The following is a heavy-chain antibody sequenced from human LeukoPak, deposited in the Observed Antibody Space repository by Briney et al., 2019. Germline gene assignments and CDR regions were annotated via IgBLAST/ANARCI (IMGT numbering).Heavy chain of an antibody. J-gene: IGHJ5*02. D-gene: IGHD6-19*01. V-gene: IGHV4-59*01. CDR2: IYYSGTT. CDR3: ARGQPQRYSSGWYVNWFDP. CDR1: GASISSSY. Sequence: SETLSLTCSVSGASISSSYWSWIRQPPGKGLEWIGYIYYSGTTKYNPSLKSRVTVSVDTSKNQFSLKVNSVAAADTAVYYCARGQPQRYSSGWYVNWFDPWGQGTLVTVSS.